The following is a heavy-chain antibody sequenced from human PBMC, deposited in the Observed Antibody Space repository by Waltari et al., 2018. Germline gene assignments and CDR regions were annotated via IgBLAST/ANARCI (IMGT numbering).Heavy chain of an antibody. D-gene: IGHD4-17*01. CDR2: ICCSVGST. Sequence: EVQLLESGGGLVQPGGSLRRSCSDSGFTFSSYDMIWVRQAPGKGLEWVSAICCSVGSTYYADSVKGRFTISRDNSKNPLYLQMNSLRAEDTAVYYCAKDNKAYGDYVLYWYFDLWGRGTLVTVSS. V-gene: IGHV3-23*01. J-gene: IGHJ2*01. CDR3: AKDNKAYGDYVLYWYFDL. CDR1: GFTFSSYD.